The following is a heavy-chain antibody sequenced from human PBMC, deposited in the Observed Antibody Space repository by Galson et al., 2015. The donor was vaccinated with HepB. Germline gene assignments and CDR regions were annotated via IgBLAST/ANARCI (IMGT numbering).Heavy chain of an antibody. CDR1: GSAFDTHA. Sequence: SLRLSCAASGSAFDTHAMSWVRQAPGRGLEWISGISGNGDSTFYADSVKGRFTVSRDNSNNMLYLQMNSLRAEDAGLYFCAKGYSLFDSWGQGILVTVSS. J-gene: IGHJ5*01. CDR3: AKGYSLFDS. D-gene: IGHD2-2*02. CDR2: ISGNGDST. V-gene: IGHV3-23*01.